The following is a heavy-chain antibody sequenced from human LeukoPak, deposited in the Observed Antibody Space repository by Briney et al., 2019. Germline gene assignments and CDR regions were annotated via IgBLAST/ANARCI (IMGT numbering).Heavy chain of an antibody. CDR1: GGSISSYC. J-gene: IGHJ4*02. V-gene: IGHV4-4*07. CDR2: IYTSGST. Sequence: SETLSLTCTVSGGSISSYCWSWIRQPAGKGLEWIGRIYTSGSTNYNPSLKGRVTMSVDTSKNQFSLKLSSVTAADTAVYYCARGGGSGSYYHYWGQGTLVTVSS. CDR3: ARGGGSGSYYHY. D-gene: IGHD3-10*01.